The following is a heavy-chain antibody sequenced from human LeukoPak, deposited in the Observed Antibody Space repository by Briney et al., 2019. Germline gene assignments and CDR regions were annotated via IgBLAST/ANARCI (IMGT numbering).Heavy chain of an antibody. J-gene: IGHJ2*01. CDR3: ARGQHIVVDYWYFDL. Sequence: ASVKVSCKASGYTFTDYYMHWVRQAPGQGLEWMGWINPNSGGTNYPQKFQGRVTMTRDTSISTACMELSRLRSDDTAVYYCARGQHIVVDYWYFDLWGRGTLVTVSS. CDR1: GYTFTDYY. D-gene: IGHD2-15*01. CDR2: INPNSGGT. V-gene: IGHV1-2*02.